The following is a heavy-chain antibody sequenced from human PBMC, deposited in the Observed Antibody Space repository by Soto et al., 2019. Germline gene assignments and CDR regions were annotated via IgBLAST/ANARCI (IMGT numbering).Heavy chain of an antibody. CDR2: IIPIFGTA. D-gene: IGHD3-22*01. J-gene: IGHJ4*02. CDR3: ARVGYYDSSGYYGY. Sequence: SVKVSCKASGGTFSSYAISCVRQAPGQGLEWMGGIIPIFGTANYAQKFQGRVTITADESTSTAYMELSSLRSEDTAVYYCARVGYYDSSGYYGYWGQGTLVTVSS. CDR1: GGTFSSYA. V-gene: IGHV1-69*13.